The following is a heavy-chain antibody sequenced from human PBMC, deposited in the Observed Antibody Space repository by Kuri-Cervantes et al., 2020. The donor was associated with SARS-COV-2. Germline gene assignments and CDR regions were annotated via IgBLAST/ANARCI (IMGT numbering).Heavy chain of an antibody. D-gene: IGHD4-11*01. CDR2: ISYDGIDK. CDR1: GFTFSRYS. J-gene: IGHJ6*02. CDR3: ARERVGLTNYYYYDLDV. V-gene: IGHV3-30-3*01. Sequence: GESLKISCAASGFTFSRYSMHWVRQAPGKGLEWVAIISYDGIDKYYADSVKGRFTISRDNSKNTLYLQMNSLRGEDSAVYYCARERVGLTNYYYYDLDVWGQGTTVTVSS.